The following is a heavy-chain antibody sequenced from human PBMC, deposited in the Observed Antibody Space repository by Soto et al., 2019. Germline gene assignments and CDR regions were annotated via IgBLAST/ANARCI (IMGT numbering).Heavy chain of an antibody. J-gene: IGHJ4*02. V-gene: IGHV2-70*01. CDR3: ARTFNGYPDF. Sequence: SGPTLVNPTQNIKLTCTFSGFSLSTGGMCVSWIRQPPGKALEWLALIDWDDDKYYSTSLKTRLSISKDTSKNQVALTMTNMDHVDTATYYCARTFNGYPDFWGQGTLVTVSS. D-gene: IGHD5-18*01. CDR2: IDWDDDK. CDR1: GFSLSTGGMC.